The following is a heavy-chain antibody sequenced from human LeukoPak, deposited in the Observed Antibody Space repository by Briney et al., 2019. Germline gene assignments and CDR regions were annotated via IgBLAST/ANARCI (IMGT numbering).Heavy chain of an antibody. V-gene: IGHV4-61*01. CDR1: GGSVNSGNFY. CDR2: IYHSGST. J-gene: IGHJ5*02. D-gene: IGHD2-2*01. CDR3: ARSPSNMLNWFDP. Sequence: SETLSLTCTVSGGSVNSGNFYWDWIRQPPGKELEWIGNIYHSGSTNSNPSLKSRVTMSVDTSKNQFSLKLSSVTAADTAVYYCARSPSNMLNWFDPWGQGTLVTVSS.